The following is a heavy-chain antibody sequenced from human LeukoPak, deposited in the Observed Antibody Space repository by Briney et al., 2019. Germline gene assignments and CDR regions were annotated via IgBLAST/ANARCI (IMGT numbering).Heavy chain of an antibody. CDR2: ISGSGGST. D-gene: IGHD2-15*01. V-gene: IGHV3-23*01. Sequence: GALRLSCAASGFTFSSHGMNWVRQAPGKGLEWVSAISGSGGSTYYADSVKGRFTISRDNSKNTLYLQMNSLRAEDTAVYYCAKLSPNCSGGSCYLALDPWGQGTLVTVSS. J-gene: IGHJ5*02. CDR3: AKLSPNCSGGSCYLALDP. CDR1: GFTFSSHG.